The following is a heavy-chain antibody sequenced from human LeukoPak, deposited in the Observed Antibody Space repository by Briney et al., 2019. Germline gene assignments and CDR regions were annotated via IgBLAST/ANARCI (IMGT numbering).Heavy chain of an antibody. CDR3: ARQLGGAWDVPYHFDY. D-gene: IGHD7-27*01. CDR2: IYSSGST. CDR1: GGSISSSTYY. J-gene: IGHJ4*02. Sequence: PSETLSLTCTVSGGSISSSTYYWGWIRHPPGKGLEWIGSIYSSGSTSSNPSLKSRVTISVDTFKNQFSLKLSSVTAADTAVYYCARQLGGAWDVPYHFDYWGQGTLVTVSS. V-gene: IGHV4-39*01.